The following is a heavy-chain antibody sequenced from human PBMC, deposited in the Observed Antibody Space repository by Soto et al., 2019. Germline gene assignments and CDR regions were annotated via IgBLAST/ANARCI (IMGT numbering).Heavy chain of an antibody. CDR2: ISGSGGST. J-gene: IGHJ3*02. D-gene: IGHD3-22*01. V-gene: IGHV3-23*01. Sequence: EVQLLESGGGLVQPGGSLRLSCAASGFTFSSYAMSWVRQAPGKGLEWVSAISGSGGSTYYADSVKGRFTISRDNSKNTLYLQMNSLRAEDTAVYYCAKYWKGSGYVNDAFDIWGQGTMVTVS. CDR3: AKYWKGSGYVNDAFDI. CDR1: GFTFSSYA.